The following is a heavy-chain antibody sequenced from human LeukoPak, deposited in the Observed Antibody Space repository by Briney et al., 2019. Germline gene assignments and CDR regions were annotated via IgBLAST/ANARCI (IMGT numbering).Heavy chain of an antibody. CDR1: GFTFDDYA. Sequence: GGSLRLSCAASGFTFDDYAMHWVRQAPGKGLEWVSGISWNSGSIGYADSVKGRFTISRDNAKNSLYLQMNSLRAEDTALYYCAKLAVAGTDGYFDYWGQGTLVTVSS. CDR2: ISWNSGSI. J-gene: IGHJ4*02. CDR3: AKLAVAGTDGYFDY. V-gene: IGHV3-9*01. D-gene: IGHD6-19*01.